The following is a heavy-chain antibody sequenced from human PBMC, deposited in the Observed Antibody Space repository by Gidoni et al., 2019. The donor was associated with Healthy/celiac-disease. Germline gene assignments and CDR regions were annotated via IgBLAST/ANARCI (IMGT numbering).Heavy chain of an antibody. D-gene: IGHD2-15*01. CDR1: VGSISSSRYY. J-gene: IGHJ4*02. Sequence: QLQLQESGPGRVPPSETLSLPCTVSVGSISSSRYYWGWIRQHPGKGLEWIGSIYYSGSTYYNPSIKSRVTISVDTSKSQFSLKLSSVTAADTAVYYCAREPYCSGGSCYGGGHFDYWGQGTLVTVSS. CDR3: AREPYCSGGSCYGGGHFDY. CDR2: IYYSGST. V-gene: IGHV4-39*07.